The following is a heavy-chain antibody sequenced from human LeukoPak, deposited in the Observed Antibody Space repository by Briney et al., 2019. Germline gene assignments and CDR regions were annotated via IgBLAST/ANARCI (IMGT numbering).Heavy chain of an antibody. CDR3: ARGTVAGHPYFDY. V-gene: IGHV4-4*07. D-gene: IGHD6-19*01. Sequence: SETLSLTCTVSLGGSISNYYSSWIRQSAVKGLEWIGRIYTGGSTNYNPSLRGRVTMSVDTSNNQFSPKLRSVTAADTAVYYCARGTVAGHPYFDYWGQGTLVTVSS. CDR2: IYTGGST. CDR1: LGGSISNYY. J-gene: IGHJ4*02.